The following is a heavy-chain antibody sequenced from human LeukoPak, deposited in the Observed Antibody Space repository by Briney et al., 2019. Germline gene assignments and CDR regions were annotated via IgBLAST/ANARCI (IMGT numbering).Heavy chain of an antibody. J-gene: IGHJ3*02. CDR1: GYSISSGYY. D-gene: IGHD3-22*01. CDR2: IYHSGST. CDR3: ASPSHEGYYDSSGYPYAFDI. V-gene: IGHV4-38-2*01. Sequence: PSETLSLTCAVSGYSISSGYYWGWIRQPPGKGLEWIGSIYHSGSTYYNPSLKSRVTISVDMSKNQFSLKLSSVTAADTAVYYCASPSHEGYYDSSGYPYAFDIWGQGTMVTVSS.